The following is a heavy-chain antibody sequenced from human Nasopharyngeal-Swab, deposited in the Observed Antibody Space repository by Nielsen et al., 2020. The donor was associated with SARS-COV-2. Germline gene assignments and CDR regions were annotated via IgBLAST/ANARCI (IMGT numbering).Heavy chain of an antibody. CDR3: ARGLSGIVPAPILGLGPYYSYYYMDV. V-gene: IGHV4-34*01. D-gene: IGHD2-2*01. J-gene: IGHJ6*03. Sequence: RQAPGKGLEWTAEINHSGSTNYNPSLKSRVTLSVDTSMNQFSLGLSSVTAADTAVYYCARGLSGIVPAPILGLGPYYSYYYMDVWGKGTTVTVSS. CDR2: INHSGST.